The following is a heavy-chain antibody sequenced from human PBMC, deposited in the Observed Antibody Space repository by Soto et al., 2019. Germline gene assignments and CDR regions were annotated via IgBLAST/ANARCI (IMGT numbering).Heavy chain of an antibody. CDR2: ISFDGANT. Sequence: GGSLRLSCAASGFTFSSYGMHWVRQAPGEGLEWVAVISFDGANTFYADSVKGRFTISRDISRDTLYLQMSSLRDEDTAMYFCARDGYNRGGFDYWGQGTQVTVS. D-gene: IGHD3-10*01. V-gene: IGHV3-30*03. CDR1: GFTFSSYG. CDR3: ARDGYNRGGFDY. J-gene: IGHJ4*02.